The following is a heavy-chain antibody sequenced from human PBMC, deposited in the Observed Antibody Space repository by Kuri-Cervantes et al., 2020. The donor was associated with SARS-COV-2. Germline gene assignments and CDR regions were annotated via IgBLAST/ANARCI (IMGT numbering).Heavy chain of an antibody. V-gene: IGHV3-7*01. J-gene: IGHJ5*02. Sequence: GGSLRLSCAASGFTFSTYWMSWVRQAPGKGLEWVANIKQDGSEKYYVDSVKGRFTISRDNAKNSLYLQMNSLRAEDTAVYYCARTKGTIFGVVNWFDPWGQGTLVTVSS. CDR2: IKQDGSEK. D-gene: IGHD3-3*01. CDR1: GFTFSTYW. CDR3: ARTKGTIFGVVNWFDP.